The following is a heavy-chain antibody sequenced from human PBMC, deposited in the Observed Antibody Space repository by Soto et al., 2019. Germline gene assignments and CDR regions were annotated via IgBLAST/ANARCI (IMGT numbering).Heavy chain of an antibody. Sequence: GGSLRLSCVASVVTFSGYGIHWVRQAPGKGLEWVAIVSFEGSNRYYADSVKGRFTVSRDNSRNTLSLQMNSLTPDDTAVYDCAKGGSSSARYFDTWCQGTLVTVSS. CDR1: VVTFSGYG. CDR2: VSFEGSNR. J-gene: IGHJ5*02. V-gene: IGHV3-30*18. CDR3: AKGGSSSARYFDT. D-gene: IGHD6-6*01.